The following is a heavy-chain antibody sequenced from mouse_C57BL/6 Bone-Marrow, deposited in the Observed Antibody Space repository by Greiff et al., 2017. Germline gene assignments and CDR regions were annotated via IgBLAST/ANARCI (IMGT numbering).Heavy chain of an antibody. V-gene: IGHV5-6*01. CDR1: GFTFSSYG. CDR3: SRQGYSSYFDY. Sequence: EVKLVESGGDLVKPGGSLKLSCAASGFTFSSYGMSWVRQTPDKRLEWVATISSGGSYTYYPDSVKGRFTISRDNAKNTLYLQLSSLNSDDTAMYYCSRQGYSSYFDYWGQGTTLTVSS. CDR2: ISSGGSYT. J-gene: IGHJ2*01. D-gene: IGHD2-5*01.